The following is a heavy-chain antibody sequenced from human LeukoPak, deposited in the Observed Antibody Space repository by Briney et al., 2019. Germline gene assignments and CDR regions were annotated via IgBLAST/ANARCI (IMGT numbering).Heavy chain of an antibody. Sequence: GGSLRLSCAASGLTFSSYWMSWVRQAPGKGLEWVANIKQDGSEKYYVDSVKGRFTISRDNAKNSLYLQMNSLRAEDTAVYYCAREDYDILTGYYTFDYWGQGTLVTVSS. J-gene: IGHJ4*02. D-gene: IGHD3-9*01. CDR1: GLTFSSYW. CDR2: IKQDGSEK. CDR3: AREDYDILTGYYTFDY. V-gene: IGHV3-7*03.